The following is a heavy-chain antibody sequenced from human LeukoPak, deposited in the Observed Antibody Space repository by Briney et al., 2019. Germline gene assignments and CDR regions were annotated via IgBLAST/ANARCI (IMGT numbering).Heavy chain of an antibody. Sequence: GGSLRLSCAASGFTFDDYTMHWVRQAPGKGLEWVSLISWDGGSTYYADSVKGRFTVSRDNNKNSLYLQMNSLRTEDTALYYCAREEGDYWGQGTLVTVSS. V-gene: IGHV3-43*01. J-gene: IGHJ4*02. CDR2: ISWDGGST. CDR3: AREEGDY. CDR1: GFTFDDYT.